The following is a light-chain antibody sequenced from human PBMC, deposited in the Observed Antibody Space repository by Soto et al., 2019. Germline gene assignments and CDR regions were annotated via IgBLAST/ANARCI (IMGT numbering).Light chain of an antibody. CDR2: EVT. J-gene: IGLJ1*01. V-gene: IGLV2-14*01. CDR3: VSYAPSTTLYV. Sequence: QSALTQPASVSGSPGQSITISCTATSSDVGSFNYVSWYQHHPGKAPKLMIYEVTSRPSGVSNRFSGSKSGNTASLTISGLQAEDEADSYCVSYAPSTTLYVFGSGTKVTVL. CDR1: SSDVGSFNY.